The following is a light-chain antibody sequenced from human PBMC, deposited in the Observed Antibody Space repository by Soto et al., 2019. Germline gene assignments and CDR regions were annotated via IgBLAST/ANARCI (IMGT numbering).Light chain of an antibody. V-gene: IGKV1-12*01. CDR1: QGISNW. Sequence: DIQMTQSPSSVSASVGDRVSITCRASQGISNWLAWYQQKPGRAPKLLIYTGSSLQSGVPSRFSGTGSGTDFTLTISSLQPEDVAAYYCQQANSFPLAFGGGTKVEIK. CDR2: TGS. J-gene: IGKJ4*01. CDR3: QQANSFPLA.